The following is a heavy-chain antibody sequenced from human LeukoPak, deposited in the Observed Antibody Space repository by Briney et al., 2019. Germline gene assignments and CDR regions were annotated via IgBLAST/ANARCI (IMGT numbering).Heavy chain of an antibody. Sequence: SETLSLTCTVSGSSISSGYYWGWIRQPPGKGLEWIGSIYHSGSTYYNPSLKSRVTISVDTSKNQFSLKLSSVTAADTAVYYCASHPSNYYYYYYMDVWGKGTTVTVSS. CDR2: IYHSGST. CDR1: GSSISSGYY. CDR3: ASHPSNYYYYYYMDV. V-gene: IGHV4-38-2*02. J-gene: IGHJ6*03.